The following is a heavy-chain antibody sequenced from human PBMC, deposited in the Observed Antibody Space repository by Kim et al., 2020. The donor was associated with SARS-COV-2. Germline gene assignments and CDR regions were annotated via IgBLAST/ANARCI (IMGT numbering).Heavy chain of an antibody. J-gene: IGHJ5*02. Sequence: GRITISRENSKNTLYLQMNSLRAEDTAVYYCARGLAQQWLDTKETNWVDPWGQGTLVTVSS. CDR3: ARGLAQQWLDTKETNWVDP. D-gene: IGHD6-19*01. V-gene: IGHV3-64*04.